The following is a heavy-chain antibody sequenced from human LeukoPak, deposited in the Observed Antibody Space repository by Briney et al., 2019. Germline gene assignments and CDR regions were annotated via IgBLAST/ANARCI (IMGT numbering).Heavy chain of an antibody. CDR2: INHSGST. V-gene: IGHV4-34*01. Sequence: SETLSLTCAVYGGSFSGYYWSWIRQPPGKGLEWIGEINHSGSTNYNPSLKSRVTISVDTSKNQFPLKLSSVTAADTAVYYCARREAQPFWGQGTMVTVSS. CDR3: ARREAQPF. J-gene: IGHJ3*01. CDR1: GGSFSGYY. D-gene: IGHD2-2*01.